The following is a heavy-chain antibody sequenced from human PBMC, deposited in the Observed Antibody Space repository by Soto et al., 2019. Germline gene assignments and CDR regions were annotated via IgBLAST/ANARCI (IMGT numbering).Heavy chain of an antibody. CDR1: GFTFSRYG. V-gene: IGHV3-33*01. D-gene: IGHD2-2*01. Sequence: QVELVESGGGVVQPGGSLRIACAASGFTFSRYGMHWVRQAPGKGLEWVAVIWFDGSKEFYAASVEGRFTISRDNSKNMVYLEMNSPRDVDTAVYYCARAVPAAKGWFDSWGQGTLVTVSS. CDR2: IWFDGSKE. J-gene: IGHJ5*01. CDR3: ARAVPAAKGWFDS.